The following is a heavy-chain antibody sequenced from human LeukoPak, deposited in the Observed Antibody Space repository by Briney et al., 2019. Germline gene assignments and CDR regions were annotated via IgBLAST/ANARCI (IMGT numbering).Heavy chain of an antibody. Sequence: GASVKVSCKASGYTFTDYYVHWVRRAPGLGLEWMGVINPGGGRTTYAQKFQDRVNMTRDTSTSTVYMELSGLTSADTAVYYCARQQGLQNLNFDYWGQGTLVTVSS. CDR1: GYTFTDYY. D-gene: IGHD4-11*01. CDR3: ARQQGLQNLNFDY. V-gene: IGHV1-46*01. CDR2: INPGGGRT. J-gene: IGHJ4*02.